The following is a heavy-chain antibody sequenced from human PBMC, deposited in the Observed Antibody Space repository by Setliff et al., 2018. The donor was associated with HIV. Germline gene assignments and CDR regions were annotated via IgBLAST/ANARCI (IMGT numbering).Heavy chain of an antibody. Sequence: SETLSLTCAVYGGSFSGYYWTWIRQPPGKGLEWIGEINHSGSTNDNPSLKSRLTISVDTSKNQFSLRLRSVTAADTAVYYCARGANYYESNGYYDYWGQGTLVTVSS. J-gene: IGHJ4*02. CDR1: GGSFSGYY. V-gene: IGHV4-34*01. CDR3: ARGANYYESNGYYDY. D-gene: IGHD3-22*01. CDR2: INHSGST.